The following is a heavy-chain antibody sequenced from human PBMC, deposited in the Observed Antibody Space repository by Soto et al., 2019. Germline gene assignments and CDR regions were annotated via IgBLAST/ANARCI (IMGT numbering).Heavy chain of an antibody. D-gene: IGHD2-2*01. CDR3: ARDIVVVPAVYYYYGMDV. V-gene: IGHV1-69*13. CDR1: GGTFSSYA. CDR2: IIPIFGTA. Sequence: SAKVSCKASGGTFSSYAISWVRQAPGQGLEWMGGIIPIFGTANYAQKFQGRVTITADESTSTAYMELSSLRSEDTAVYYCARDIVVVPAVYYYYGMDVWGQGTTVTVS. J-gene: IGHJ6*02.